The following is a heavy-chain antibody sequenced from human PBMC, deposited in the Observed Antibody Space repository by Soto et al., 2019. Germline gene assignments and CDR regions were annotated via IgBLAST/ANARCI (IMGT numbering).Heavy chain of an antibody. V-gene: IGHV4-4*02. CDR2: IYHSGST. CDR3: ARARLGYCSSTSCYGYGMDV. CDR1: GGSISSSNW. Sequence: ASETLSLTCAVSGGSISSSNWWSWVRQPPGKGLEWIGEIYHSGSTNYNPSLKSRVTISVDKSKNQFSLKLSSVTAADTAVYYCARARLGYCSSTSCYGYGMDVWGQGTTVTVSS. J-gene: IGHJ6*02. D-gene: IGHD2-2*01.